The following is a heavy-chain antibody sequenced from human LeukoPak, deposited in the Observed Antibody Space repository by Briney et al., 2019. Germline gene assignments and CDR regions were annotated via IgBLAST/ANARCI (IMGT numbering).Heavy chain of an antibody. CDR3: ARDRPPGTGYFDY. CDR2: IYYSGST. D-gene: IGHD1-14*01. CDR1: GGSIRTYY. J-gene: IGHJ4*02. V-gene: IGHV4-59*01. Sequence: PSETLSLTCTVSGGSIRTYYWSWIRQPPGKGLEWIGYIYYSGSTNYNPSLKSRVTISVDTSKNQFSLKLSSVTAADTAVYYCARDRPPGTGYFDYWGQGTLVTVPS.